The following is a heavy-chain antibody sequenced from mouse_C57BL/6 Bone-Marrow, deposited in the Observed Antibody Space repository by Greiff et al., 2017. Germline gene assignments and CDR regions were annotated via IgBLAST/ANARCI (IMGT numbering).Heavy chain of an antibody. V-gene: IGHV5-9-1*02. CDR3: TRGGGDY. CDR1: GFTFSSYA. Sequence: EVMLVESGEGLVKPGGSLKLSCAASGFTFSSYAMSWVRQTPEKRLEWVAYISSGGDYIYYADTVKGRFTISRDNARNTLYLQMRSLKSEDTAMXYCTRGGGDYWGQGTSVTVSS. CDR2: ISSGGDYI. J-gene: IGHJ4*01.